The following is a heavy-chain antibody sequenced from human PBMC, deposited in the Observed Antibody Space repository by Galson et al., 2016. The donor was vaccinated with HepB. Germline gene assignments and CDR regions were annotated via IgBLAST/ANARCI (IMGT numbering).Heavy chain of an antibody. Sequence: SVKVSCKASGYTFTSYGISWVRQAPGQGLEWMGWISTYDGDTNYAQNLQGRVTMTTDTSTTTAYMEPRSLRSDDTAMYYCARDWYCSAGSCYDAFDIWGQGTMVTVSS. J-gene: IGHJ3*02. CDR2: ISTYDGDT. D-gene: IGHD2-15*01. CDR1: GYTFTSYG. V-gene: IGHV1-18*01. CDR3: ARDWYCSAGSCYDAFDI.